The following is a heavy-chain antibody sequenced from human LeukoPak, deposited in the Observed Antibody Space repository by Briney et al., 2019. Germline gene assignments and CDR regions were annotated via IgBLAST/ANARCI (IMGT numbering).Heavy chain of an antibody. V-gene: IGHV1-69*13. J-gene: IGHJ6*02. CDR3: ARGGIVVVVAATMYYGMDV. Sequence: SVMVSCKASGGTFSSYAISWVRQAPGQGLEWMGGIIPIFGTANYAQKFQGRVTITADESTSTAYMELSSLRSEDTAVYYCARGGIVVVVAATMYYGMDVWGQGTTVTVSS. D-gene: IGHD2-15*01. CDR1: GGTFSSYA. CDR2: IIPIFGTA.